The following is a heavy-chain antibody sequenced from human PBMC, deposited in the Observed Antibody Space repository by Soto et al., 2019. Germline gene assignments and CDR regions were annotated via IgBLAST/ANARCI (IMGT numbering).Heavy chain of an antibody. D-gene: IGHD3-22*01. V-gene: IGHV3-48*02. CDR3: AKVFYYYDSSGYYYFDY. CDR2: ISSSSSTI. J-gene: IGHJ4*02. CDR1: GFTFSSYS. Sequence: PGGSLRLSCAASGFTFSSYSMNWVRQAPGKGLEWVSYISSSSSTIYYADSVKGRFTISRDNAKNSLYLQMNSLRDEDTAVYYCAKVFYYYDSSGYYYFDYWGQGTLVTVSS.